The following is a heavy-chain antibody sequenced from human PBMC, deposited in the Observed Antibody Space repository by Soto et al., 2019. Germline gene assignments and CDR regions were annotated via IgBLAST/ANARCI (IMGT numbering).Heavy chain of an antibody. CDR3: AREVSTSSWYVDT. D-gene: IGHD6-13*01. CDR2: INHSGST. J-gene: IGHJ4*02. CDR1: GGSISNRSSH. V-gene: IGHV4-39*07. Sequence: SQTLSLTCAVSGGSISNRSSHLRCIRQPPGKGLEWIGEINHSGSTNYNPSLKSRVTISVDTSKNQFSLKLTSVTAADMAVYYCAREVSTSSWYVDTRGQGTLVT.